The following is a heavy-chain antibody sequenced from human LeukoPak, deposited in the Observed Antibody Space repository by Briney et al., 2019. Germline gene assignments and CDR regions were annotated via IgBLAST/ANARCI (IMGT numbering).Heavy chain of an antibody. Sequence: GSSVKVSCKACGGTFSSYAISWARQAPGQGLEWMGGIIPIFGTANYAQKFQGRVTITADESTSTAYMELSSLRSEDTAVYYCARAISNYDSSAYYRSDAFDIWGQGTMVTVSS. D-gene: IGHD3-22*01. J-gene: IGHJ3*02. CDR2: IIPIFGTA. V-gene: IGHV1-69*01. CDR1: GGTFSSYA. CDR3: ARAISNYDSSAYYRSDAFDI.